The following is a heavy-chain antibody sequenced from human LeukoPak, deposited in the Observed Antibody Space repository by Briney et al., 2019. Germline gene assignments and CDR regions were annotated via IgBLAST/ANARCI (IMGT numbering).Heavy chain of an antibody. J-gene: IGHJ3*02. Sequence: ASVKVSCKASGGTFSSYAISWVRQAPEQGLEWMGRIIPILGIANYAQKFQGRVTITADKSTSTAYMELSSLRSEDAAVYCCARDLGAGEAAFDIWGQGTMVTVSS. CDR3: ARDLGAGEAAFDI. CDR1: GGTFSSYA. CDR2: IIPILGIA. V-gene: IGHV1-69*04.